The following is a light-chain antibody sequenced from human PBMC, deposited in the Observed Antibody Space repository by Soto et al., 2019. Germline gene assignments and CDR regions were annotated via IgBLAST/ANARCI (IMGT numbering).Light chain of an antibody. Sequence: QSVLTQPPSLSETPGQRVTLSCSGSRSNIGGRIVNWYQQLPGMAPKLLMSSNTKRSSGVPERFSGCTSGCSASLAISGRQSADEDAYYCASWDESRNVLVFGGGTKVTVL. CDR3: ASWDESRNVLV. V-gene: IGLV1-44*01. CDR1: RSNIGGRI. J-gene: IGLJ2*01. CDR2: SNT.